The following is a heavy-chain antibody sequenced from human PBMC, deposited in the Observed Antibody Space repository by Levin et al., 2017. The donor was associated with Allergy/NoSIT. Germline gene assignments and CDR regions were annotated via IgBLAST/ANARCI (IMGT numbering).Heavy chain of an antibody. CDR2: TYYRSKWYN. Sequence: PSQTLSLTCGISGDSVSSNSAAWNWIRQSPSRGLEWLGRTYYRSKWYNDYALSVKSRITINPDTSKNQFSLQLNSVPHEDTAVYYCARSGSYKEYLGPWGQGSLVTVSS. CDR1: GDSVSSNSAA. J-gene: IGHJ5*02. D-gene: IGHD3-10*01. V-gene: IGHV6-1*01. CDR3: ARSGSYKEYLGP.